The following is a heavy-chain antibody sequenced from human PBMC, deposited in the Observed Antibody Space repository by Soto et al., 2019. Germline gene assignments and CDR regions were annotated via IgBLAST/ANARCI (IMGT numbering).Heavy chain of an antibody. J-gene: IGHJ6*03. CDR3: ARGAARRTNYYYYYMDV. D-gene: IGHD6-6*01. CDR2: IKQDGSGK. Sequence: PGGSLRLSCAASGFTFSSYWMSWVRQAPGKGLEWVANIKQDGSGKYYVDSVKGRFTISRDNAKNSLYLQMNSLRAEDTAVYYCARGAARRTNYYYYYMDVWGKGTTVTVSS. V-gene: IGHV3-7*01. CDR1: GFTFSSYW.